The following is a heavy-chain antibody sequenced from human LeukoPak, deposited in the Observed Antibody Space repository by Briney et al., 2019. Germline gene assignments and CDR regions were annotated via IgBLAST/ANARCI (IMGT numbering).Heavy chain of an antibody. CDR1: GFTFSNYW. CDR3: ARGGRVYTSSWVYYFDY. J-gene: IGHJ4*02. D-gene: IGHD6-13*01. Sequence: GGSLRLSCAASGFTFSNYWMHCVRHAPGKGLVWVSRINSDGSSTSYADSVKGRFTISRDNAKNTLYLQMNSLRAEDTAVYYCARGGRVYTSSWVYYFDYWGQGALVPVSS. CDR2: INSDGSST. V-gene: IGHV3-74*01.